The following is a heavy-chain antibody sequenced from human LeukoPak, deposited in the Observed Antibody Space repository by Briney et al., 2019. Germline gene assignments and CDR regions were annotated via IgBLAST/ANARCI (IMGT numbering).Heavy chain of an antibody. V-gene: IGHV4-39*07. J-gene: IGHJ3*02. Sequence: KPSETLSLTCTVSGGSISSSSYYWGWIRQPPGKGLEWIGSINYSGSTYYNPSLKSRVTISVDRSKNQFSLKLSSVTAADTAVYFCARGPYSYDSSGAFDIWGQGTMVTVSS. D-gene: IGHD3-22*01. CDR2: INYSGST. CDR1: GGSISSSSYY. CDR3: ARGPYSYDSSGAFDI.